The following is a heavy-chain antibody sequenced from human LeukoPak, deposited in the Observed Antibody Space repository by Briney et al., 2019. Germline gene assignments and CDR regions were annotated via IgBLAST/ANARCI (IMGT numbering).Heavy chain of an antibody. Sequence: GGSLRLSCAASGFTVSSNYMSWVRQAPGKGLEWVSVIYSGGSTYYADSVKGRFTISRDNSKNTLYLQMNSLRAEDTAVYYCARGGGWFNDAFDIWGQGTMVTVSS. CDR2: IYSGGST. V-gene: IGHV3-53*01. J-gene: IGHJ3*02. D-gene: IGHD6-19*01. CDR3: ARGGGWFNDAFDI. CDR1: GFTVSSNY.